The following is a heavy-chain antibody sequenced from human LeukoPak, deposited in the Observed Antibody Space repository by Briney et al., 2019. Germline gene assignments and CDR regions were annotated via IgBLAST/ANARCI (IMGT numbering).Heavy chain of an antibody. CDR3: ARDPRYYGDPNYFDY. D-gene: IGHD4-17*01. V-gene: IGHV1-2*02. CDR2: TNPNSGGT. Sequence: ASVKVSCKASGYTFTGYYMHWVRQAPGQGLEWMGWTNPNSGGTNYAQKFQGRVTMTRDTSISTAYMELSRLRSDDTAVYYCARDPRYYGDPNYFDYWGQGTLVTVSS. CDR1: GYTFTGYY. J-gene: IGHJ4*02.